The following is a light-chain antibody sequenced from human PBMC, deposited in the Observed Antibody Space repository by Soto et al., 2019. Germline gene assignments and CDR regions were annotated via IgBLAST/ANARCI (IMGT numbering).Light chain of an antibody. J-gene: IGLJ1*01. CDR2: DVT. V-gene: IGLV2-14*03. CDR3: SSYTTRNTEV. Sequence: HSALTQPASVSGFPGQSITISCIRTSSDVGAFNYVSWYQHHPGKAPKLIIYDVTDRPSGVSTRFSASKSGNTASLTISGLQAEDEADYYCSSYTTRNTEVFGTGTKVTVL. CDR1: SSDVGAFNY.